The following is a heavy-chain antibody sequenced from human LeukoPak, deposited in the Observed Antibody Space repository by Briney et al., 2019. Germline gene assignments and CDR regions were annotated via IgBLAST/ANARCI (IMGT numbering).Heavy chain of an antibody. J-gene: IGHJ4*02. CDR3: TTGALTLGN. Sequence: PGRSLRLSCAASGFTFSSYAMYWVRQAPGKGLEWVGRIQRNTDGGATDYAAPVQGRFTISRDDSKSTLYLQMNSLKTEDTGVYYCTTGALTLGNWGQGAPVTVSS. V-gene: IGHV3-15*01. CDR1: GFTFSSYA. D-gene: IGHD4-23*01. CDR2: IQRNTDGGAT.